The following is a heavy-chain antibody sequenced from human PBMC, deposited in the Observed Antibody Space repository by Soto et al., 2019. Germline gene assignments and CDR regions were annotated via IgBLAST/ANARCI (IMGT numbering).Heavy chain of an antibody. CDR2: IIPIFGTE. J-gene: IGHJ6*02. Sequence: QVQLVQSGAEVKKPGSSVKVSCKASGGTFSSYAISWVRQAPGQGLEWMGGIIPIFGTENDAQKFQGRVTITADESTSTAYMELSSLRSEDTAVYYCARHYYDSSGYYYYYGMDVWGQGTTVTVSS. CDR3: ARHYYDSSGYYYYYGMDV. CDR1: GGTFSSYA. D-gene: IGHD3-22*01. V-gene: IGHV1-69*12.